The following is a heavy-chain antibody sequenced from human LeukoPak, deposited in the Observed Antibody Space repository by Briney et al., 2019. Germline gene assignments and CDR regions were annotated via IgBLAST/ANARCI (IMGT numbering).Heavy chain of an antibody. CDR2: IYYSGST. CDR3: ASLSYSSGLQ. V-gene: IGHV4-31*03. Sequence: SQTLSLTCTVSGGSISSGGYYWSWIRQHPGKGLEWIGYIYYSGSTYYNPSLKSRVTISVDTSKNQFSQKLSSVTAADTAVYYCASLSYSSGLQWGQGTLVTVSS. CDR1: GGSISSGGYY. D-gene: IGHD3-22*01. J-gene: IGHJ4*02.